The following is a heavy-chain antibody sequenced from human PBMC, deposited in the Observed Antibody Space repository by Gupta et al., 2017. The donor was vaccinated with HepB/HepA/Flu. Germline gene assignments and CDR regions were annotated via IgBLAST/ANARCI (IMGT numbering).Heavy chain of an antibody. CDR1: GGSISSRSYH. Sequence: QLQLQESGPSQVKPSDTLSLPCTVSGGSISSRSYHWGWNCLPPATGLAWIGSIYYRGSTHYHPSLKSRVTISVDTSKSQFSLKLSSVTAADTAVYYCARRHHPYCSSTSCANPDIYWYFDLWGRGTLVTVSS. D-gene: IGHD2-2*01. CDR2: IYYRGST. CDR3: ARRHHPYCSSTSCANPDIYWYFDL. V-gene: IGHV4-39*01. J-gene: IGHJ2*01.